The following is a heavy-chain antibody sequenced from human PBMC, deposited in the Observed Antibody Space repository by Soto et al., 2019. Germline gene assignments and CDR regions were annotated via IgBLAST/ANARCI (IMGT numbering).Heavy chain of an antibody. Sequence: QVQLVQSGAEVKKPGASVKVSCKASGYTFTSYDINWVRQATGQGLEWMGWMNPNSGNTGYAQKFQGRVTMTRNTSISTAYMGLSSLRSEDTAVYYCASTRLGYCSSTSCYGVRRIRYWYFDLWGRGTLVTVSS. V-gene: IGHV1-8*01. D-gene: IGHD2-2*01. CDR1: GYTFTSYD. J-gene: IGHJ2*01. CDR3: ASTRLGYCSSTSCYGVRRIRYWYFDL. CDR2: MNPNSGNT.